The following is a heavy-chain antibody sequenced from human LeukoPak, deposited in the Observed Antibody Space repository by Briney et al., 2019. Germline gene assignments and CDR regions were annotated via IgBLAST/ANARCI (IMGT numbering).Heavy chain of an antibody. Sequence: GGSLRLSCAASGFTFSSYAMHWVRQAPGKGLEWVAVISYDGSNKYYADSVKGRFTISRDNSKNTLYLQMNSLRAEDTAVYYCARAVPIAVAGTSLESLRIIDYWGQGTLVTVSS. D-gene: IGHD6-19*01. V-gene: IGHV3-30-3*01. CDR1: GFTFSSYA. J-gene: IGHJ4*02. CDR2: ISYDGSNK. CDR3: ARAVPIAVAGTSLESLRIIDY.